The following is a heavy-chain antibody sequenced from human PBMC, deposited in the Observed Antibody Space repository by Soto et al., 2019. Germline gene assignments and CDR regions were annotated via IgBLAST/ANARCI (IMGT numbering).Heavy chain of an antibody. CDR1: GLSFSDSP. Sequence: EVQLVQSGGGLVQPGESLQLSCAASGLSFSDSPIHWVRQASGKGLEWVGRIRSKDYNYATAYAASVKGRFAASRDDSKSTAYVQMNSLKIEDTAVYYCIRGGVRTWRLDPWGQGTLVTVSS. D-gene: IGHD3-10*01. CDR3: IRGGVRTWRLDP. CDR2: IRSKDYNYAT. J-gene: IGHJ5*02. V-gene: IGHV3-73*01.